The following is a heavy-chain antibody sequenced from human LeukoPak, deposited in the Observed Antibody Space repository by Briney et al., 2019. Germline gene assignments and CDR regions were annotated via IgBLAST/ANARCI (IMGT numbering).Heavy chain of an antibody. Sequence: PGGSLRLSCEVSGLIFRSYWMSWVRQAPGKGLEWVANINQEGSEKYFEGSVKGRFTISRDNAKNSLHLQMNTLRAEDTAVYYCARERDGRFFDYWGQGTLVTVSS. V-gene: IGHV3-7*01. CDR1: GLIFRSYW. CDR2: INQEGSEK. CDR3: ARERDGRFFDY. D-gene: IGHD5-24*01. J-gene: IGHJ4*02.